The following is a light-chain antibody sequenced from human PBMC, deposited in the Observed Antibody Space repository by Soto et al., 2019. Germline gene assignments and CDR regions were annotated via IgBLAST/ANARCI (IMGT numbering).Light chain of an antibody. CDR1: QSVIASY. CDR3: QQYGDTPRT. J-gene: IGKJ1*01. CDR2: GAS. Sequence: EIVLTQSPGPLSLSPGERVTLSCRASQSVIASYLAWYQQKPRQPPRLLIYGASIRATGIADRFSGSGSGTDFTLTITRLEPEHFAVYFCQQYGDTPRTFGQGTKVDVK. V-gene: IGKV3-20*01.